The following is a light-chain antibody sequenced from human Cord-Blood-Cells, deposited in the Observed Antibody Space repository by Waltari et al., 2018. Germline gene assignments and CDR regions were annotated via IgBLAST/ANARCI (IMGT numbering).Light chain of an antibody. V-gene: IGKV1-5*01. CDR2: DSS. J-gene: IGKJ1*01. Sequence: DIQMTQPPSTLSASVGDRVTITCRASPSISSWLAWYQQKPGKAPKLLIYDSSSLESGIPSRFSGSGSGTEFTRTISSRQPDDFATDYCQQYNSPWTFGQGTKVEIK. CDR1: PSISSW. CDR3: QQYNSPWT.